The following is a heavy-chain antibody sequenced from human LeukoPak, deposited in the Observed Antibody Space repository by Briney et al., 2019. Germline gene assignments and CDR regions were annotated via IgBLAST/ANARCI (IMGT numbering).Heavy chain of an antibody. CDR3: ARDSGYDQSPDY. Sequence: PGRSLRLSCAASGFTFSSYAMHWVRQAPGKGLEWVALISYDGSNKYYADSVKGRFTISRDNSKNTLYLQMNSLRAEDTAVYYCARDSGYDQSPDYWGQGTLVTVSS. CDR2: ISYDGSNK. D-gene: IGHD5-12*01. J-gene: IGHJ4*02. CDR1: GFTFSSYA. V-gene: IGHV3-30*04.